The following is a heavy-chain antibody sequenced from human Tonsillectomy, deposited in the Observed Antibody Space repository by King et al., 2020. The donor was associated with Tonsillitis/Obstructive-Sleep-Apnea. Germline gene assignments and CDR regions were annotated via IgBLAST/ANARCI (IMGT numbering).Heavy chain of an antibody. J-gene: IGHJ4*02. CDR2: IKQDGSEK. CDR3: ARRMKGYCSSTSCYNFDY. Sequence: VQLVESGGGLVQPGGSLRLSCAASGFTFSSYWMSWVRQAPGKGLEWVANIKQDGSEKYYVDSVKGRFTISRDNAKNSLYLQMNSLRAEDTAVYYCARRMKGYCSSTSCYNFDYWGQGTLVTVSS. V-gene: IGHV3-7*01. CDR1: GFTFSSYW. D-gene: IGHD2-2*02.